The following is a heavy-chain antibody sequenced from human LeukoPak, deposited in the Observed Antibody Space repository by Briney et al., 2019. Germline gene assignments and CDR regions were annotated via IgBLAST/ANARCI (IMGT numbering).Heavy chain of an antibody. CDR3: ARDRTGYSGSYYGAFDI. Sequence: PGGSLRLSCAASGFTFSSYSMNWVRQAPGKGLEWVSYISSSSSTIYYADSVRGRFTISRDNAKNSLYLQMNSLRAEDTAVYYCARDRTGYSGSYYGAFDIWGQGTMVTVSS. J-gene: IGHJ3*02. CDR2: ISSSSSTI. CDR1: GFTFSSYS. V-gene: IGHV3-48*01. D-gene: IGHD1-26*01.